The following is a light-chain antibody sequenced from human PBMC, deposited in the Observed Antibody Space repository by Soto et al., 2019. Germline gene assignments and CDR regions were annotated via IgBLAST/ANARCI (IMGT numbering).Light chain of an antibody. J-gene: IGKJ4*01. CDR2: DAA. CDR1: QSVSSY. Sequence: EIVLPQSPATLSLSPGERATLSCRASQSVSSYLAWYQQKPGQAPRLLIYDAANRATGIPARFSGSGSATVFTLTISSLEPEDFAVYYCQQRSNWPPLTCGGGTKVEIK. CDR3: QQRSNWPPLT. V-gene: IGKV3-11*01.